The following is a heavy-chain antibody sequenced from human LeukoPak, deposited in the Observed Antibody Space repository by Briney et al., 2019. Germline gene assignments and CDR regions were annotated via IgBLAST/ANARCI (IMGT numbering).Heavy chain of an antibody. J-gene: IGHJ5*02. CDR2: ISSSSSYI. Sequence: PAGSLRLSCAASGFTFSSYSMNWVRQPPGKGLEWVSSISSSSSYIYYADLVKGRFTISRDNAKNSLYLQMNSLRAEDTAVYYCARGGYCSGGSCPPGYWFDPWGQGTLVTVSS. V-gene: IGHV3-21*01. CDR3: ARGGYCSGGSCPPGYWFDP. D-gene: IGHD2-15*01. CDR1: GFTFSSYS.